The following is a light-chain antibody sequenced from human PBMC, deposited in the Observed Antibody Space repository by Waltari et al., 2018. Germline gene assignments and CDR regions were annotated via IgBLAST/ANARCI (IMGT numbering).Light chain of an antibody. Sequence: QSALTPPPPLSGSPAPSLPIPCTSPTRAVGRYNLVSWYQQHPGKAPKLMISEVNERPSGVSIRFSGSKSGNTASLTISGLQAEDEADYYCCSYAGSNTVLFGGGTKLTVL. CDR1: TRAVGRYNL. J-gene: IGLJ2*01. CDR2: EVN. CDR3: CSYAGSNTVL. V-gene: IGLV2-23*02.